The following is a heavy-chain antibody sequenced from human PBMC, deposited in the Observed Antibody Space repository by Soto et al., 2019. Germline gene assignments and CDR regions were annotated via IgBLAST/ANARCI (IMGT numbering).Heavy chain of an antibody. CDR2: IIPIFGTA. CDR3: ARGVVVTAMAYYYYGMDV. V-gene: IGHV1-69*12. J-gene: IGHJ6*02. D-gene: IGHD2-21*02. Sequence: QVQLVQSGAEVKKPGSSVKVSCKASGGTFSSYAISWVRQAPGQGLEWMGGIIPIFGTANYAQKFQGRVTITAVESTSTAYMELSSLRSEDTAVYYCARGVVVTAMAYYYYGMDVWGQGTTVTVSS. CDR1: GGTFSSYA.